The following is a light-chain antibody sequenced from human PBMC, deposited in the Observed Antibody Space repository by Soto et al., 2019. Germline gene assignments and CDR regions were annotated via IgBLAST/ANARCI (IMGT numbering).Light chain of an antibody. CDR3: GSYTSSSTYV. Sequence: QSALTQPASVSGSLGQPITISCTGTSSDVGGYNFVSWYQQHPGRAPKLMIYEVTNRPSGVSNRFSGSKSGSTASLTISGLQAKDEADYYCGSYTSSSTYVFGPGTKVTVL. J-gene: IGLJ1*01. V-gene: IGLV2-14*01. CDR1: SSDVGGYNF. CDR2: EVT.